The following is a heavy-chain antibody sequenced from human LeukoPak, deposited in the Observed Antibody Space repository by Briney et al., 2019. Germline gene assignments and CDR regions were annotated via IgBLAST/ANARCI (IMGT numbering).Heavy chain of an antibody. CDR1: GFTFISYW. J-gene: IGHJ1*01. Sequence: PGGSLRLSCAASGFTFISYWVHWVRQAPGKGLVWVSRIKSDGSTRYADSVKGRFTISRDNAKNTVSLQMNSLRAEDTGVYYCARAPSEIGGYYPEYFRHWGQGTLVTVSP. CDR2: IKSDGST. D-gene: IGHD3-22*01. CDR3: ARAPSEIGGYYPEYFRH. V-gene: IGHV3-74*01.